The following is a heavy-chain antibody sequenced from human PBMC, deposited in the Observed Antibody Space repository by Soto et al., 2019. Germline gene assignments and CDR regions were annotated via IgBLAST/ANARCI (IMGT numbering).Heavy chain of an antibody. CDR3: ARYRREAVAGYTLDN. J-gene: IGHJ4*02. CDR2: VYNSGST. V-gene: IGHV4-59*01. CDR1: GGSISSNY. D-gene: IGHD6-13*01. Sequence: SETLSLTCTVSGGSISSNYWTWIRQPPGTGLEWIGYVYNSGSTNYNPSLKSRVTISEDTSKSQFSLKVNSMTAADTAVYYCARYRREAVAGYTLDNWGQGILVTVSS.